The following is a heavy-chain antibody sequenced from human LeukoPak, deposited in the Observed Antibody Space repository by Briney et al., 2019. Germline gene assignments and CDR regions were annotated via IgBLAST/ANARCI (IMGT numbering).Heavy chain of an antibody. CDR2: INAGNGNT. J-gene: IGHJ6*02. CDR1: GYTFTSYA. D-gene: IGHD4-17*01. Sequence: GASVKVSCKASGYTFTSYAMHWVRQAPGQRLEWMGWINAGNGNTKYSQKFQGRVTITRDTSASTAYMELSSLRSEDTAVYYCARDKWDYGETRPYYYGMDVWGQGTTVTVSS. CDR3: ARDKWDYGETRPYYYGMDV. V-gene: IGHV1-3*01.